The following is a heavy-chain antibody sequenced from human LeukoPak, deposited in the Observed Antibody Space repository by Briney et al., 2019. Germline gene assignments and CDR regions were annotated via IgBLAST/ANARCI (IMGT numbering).Heavy chain of an antibody. Sequence: GGSLRLSCAAAGFTVSNNYMSWVRQAPGKGLEWVSAIYSGGSTFFADSVKGRFNISRDNSKNTLYLQMNSLRTEDAAVYYCAKDRASKMTTVTKIDYWGQGTLVTVSS. J-gene: IGHJ4*02. CDR3: AKDRASKMTTVTKIDY. CDR2: IYSGGST. V-gene: IGHV3-53*01. CDR1: GFTVSNNY. D-gene: IGHD4-17*01.